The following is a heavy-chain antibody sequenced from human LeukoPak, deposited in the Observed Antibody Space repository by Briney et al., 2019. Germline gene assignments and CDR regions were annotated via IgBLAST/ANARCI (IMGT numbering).Heavy chain of an antibody. J-gene: IGHJ5*02. V-gene: IGHV4-39*01. CDR2: IYYSGST. CDR3: ASPRGSGSTNWFDP. CDR1: GGSISSSSYY. Sequence: SQTLSLTCTVSGGSISSSSYYWGWIRQPPGKGLEWIGSIYYSGSTYYNPSLKSRVTISVDTSKNQFSLKLSSVTAADTAVYYCASPRGSGSTNWFDPWGQGTLVTVSS. D-gene: IGHD3-10*01.